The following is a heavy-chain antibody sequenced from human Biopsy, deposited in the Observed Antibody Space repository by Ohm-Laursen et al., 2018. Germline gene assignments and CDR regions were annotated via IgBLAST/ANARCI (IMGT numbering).Heavy chain of an antibody. CDR2: LWYDGTNK. J-gene: IGHJ3*02. CDR1: GFSFSSYG. D-gene: IGHD1-1*01. V-gene: IGHV3-33*01. CDR3: ARPTNARAGGAPFDI. Sequence: SLKLSCSASGFSFSSYGMHWVRQAPGKGLEWVAVLWYDGTNKYYADSVKGRFTISRDNSKNTLYLQMNSLRAEDTAMYYCARPTNARAGGAPFDIWGQGTMVTVSS.